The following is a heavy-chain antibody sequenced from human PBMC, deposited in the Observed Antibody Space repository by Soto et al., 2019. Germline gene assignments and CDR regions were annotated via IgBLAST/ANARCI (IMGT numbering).Heavy chain of an antibody. V-gene: IGHV3-30*18. CDR1: GFTFSSYG. Sequence: QVQLVESGGGVVQPGRSLRLSCAASGFTFSSYGMHWVRQAPGKGLEWVAVISYDGSNKFYADSVKGRFTISRDNSKNTLYLPMNSLRAEDTAVYYCAKDGLWFGEFADYYGMDVWGQGTTVTVSS. D-gene: IGHD3-10*01. CDR2: ISYDGSNK. CDR3: AKDGLWFGEFADYYGMDV. J-gene: IGHJ6*02.